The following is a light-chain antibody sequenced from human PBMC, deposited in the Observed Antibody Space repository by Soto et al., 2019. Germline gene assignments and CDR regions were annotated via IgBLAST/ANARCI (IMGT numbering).Light chain of an antibody. V-gene: IGLV2-14*01. CDR3: GSFTGGITPHV. J-gene: IGLJ1*01. Sequence: QSVLTQPASVSGSPGQSITISCTGSSSDIGGYKYVSWYQQHPGKAPKLLIYEVSSRPSGVSNRFSGSKSGNTASLTISGLQADDEADYHCGSFTGGITPHVFGTGTKLTVL. CDR1: SSDIGGYKY. CDR2: EVS.